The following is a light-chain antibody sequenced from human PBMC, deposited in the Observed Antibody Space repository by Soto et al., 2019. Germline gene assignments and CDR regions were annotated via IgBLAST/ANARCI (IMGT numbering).Light chain of an antibody. J-gene: IGLJ2*01. CDR2: EVN. CDR3: SSYAGSSNV. CDR1: SSDVGGYNY. Sequence: QSVLTQPPSASGSPGQSVAISCTGTSSDVGGYNYVSWYQQHPGKAPKLMIYEVNKRPSGVPDRFSGSKSGNTASLTVGGLQAEDEADYYCSSYAGSSNVFGGGTKLTVL. V-gene: IGLV2-8*01.